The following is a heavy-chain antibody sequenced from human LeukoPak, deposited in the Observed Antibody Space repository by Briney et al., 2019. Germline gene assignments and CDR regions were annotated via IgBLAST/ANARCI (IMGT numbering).Heavy chain of an antibody. CDR3: ARVGDDIAAGGSWFDP. D-gene: IGHD5-12*01. CDR2: INPSGGST. J-gene: IGHJ5*02. V-gene: IGHV1-46*01. Sequence: ASVKVSCKASGYTFTSYYMHWVRQAPGQGLEWMGIINPSGGSTSYAQKFQGRVTITADESTTTAYMELSSLRSEDTAVYYCARVGDDIAAGGSWFDPWGQGTLVTVSS. CDR1: GYTFTSYY.